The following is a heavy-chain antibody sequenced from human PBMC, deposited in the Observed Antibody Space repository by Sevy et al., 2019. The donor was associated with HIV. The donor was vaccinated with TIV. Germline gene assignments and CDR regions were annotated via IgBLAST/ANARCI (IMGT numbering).Heavy chain of an antibody. CDR2: IQYDGNNK. D-gene: IGHD6-13*01. CDR3: AKNTAAVGTGGFDY. V-gene: IGHV3-30*02. CDR1: GFTFSYSG. Sequence: GGSLRLSCAASGFTFSYSGTHWVRQAPGQGLEWVTFIQYDGNNKYYADSVKGRFTMSRDNSKNTLYLQMNSLRSDDTAVYYCAKNTAAVGTGGFDYWGQGTLVTVSS. J-gene: IGHJ4*02.